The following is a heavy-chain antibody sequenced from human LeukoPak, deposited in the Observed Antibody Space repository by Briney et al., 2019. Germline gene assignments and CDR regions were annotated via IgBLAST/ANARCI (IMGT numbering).Heavy chain of an antibody. J-gene: IGHJ4*02. CDR2: IRSDGSSK. CDR1: GFTFSSYG. V-gene: IGHV3-33*01. CDR3: ARWSGDYPSYYLDY. D-gene: IGHD4-17*01. Sequence: GRSLRLSCAASGFTFSSYGLHWVRQAPGKGLEWVALIRSDGSSKNYADSVKGRFTISRDASKNTVHLQMNSLRAEDTAVYSCARWSGDYPSYYLDYWGQGTLVTVSS.